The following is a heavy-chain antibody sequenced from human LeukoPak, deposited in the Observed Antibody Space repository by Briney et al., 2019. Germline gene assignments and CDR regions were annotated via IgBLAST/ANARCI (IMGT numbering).Heavy chain of an antibody. CDR2: IDTYNGNT. CDR3: ARMSNWNYQGFDS. V-gene: IGHV1-18*01. J-gene: IGHJ4*02. CDR1: GYTLTELS. Sequence: ASVKVSCKVSGYTLTELSMHWVRQAPGQGLEWMGWIDTYNGNTNYAQRLQGRVTMTTDTSTRTAYMELRSLRSDDTAVYYCARMSNWNYQGFDSWGQGTLVTVSS. D-gene: IGHD1-7*01.